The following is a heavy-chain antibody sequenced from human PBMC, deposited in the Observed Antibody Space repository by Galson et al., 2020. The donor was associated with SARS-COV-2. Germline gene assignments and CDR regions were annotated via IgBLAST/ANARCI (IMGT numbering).Heavy chain of an antibody. CDR1: EFTFSSYA. CDR2: ISGSGGST. J-gene: IGHJ4*02. V-gene: IGHV3-23*01. D-gene: IGHD4-17*01. Sequence: GGSLRLSCAASEFTFSSYAMSWVRQAPGKGLEWVSAISGSGGSTYYADSVKGRFTISRDNSKNTLYLQMNSLRAEDTAVYYCAKDRYVGTTVSRNPVDYFDYWGQGTLVTVSS. CDR3: AKDRYVGTTVSRNPVDYFDY.